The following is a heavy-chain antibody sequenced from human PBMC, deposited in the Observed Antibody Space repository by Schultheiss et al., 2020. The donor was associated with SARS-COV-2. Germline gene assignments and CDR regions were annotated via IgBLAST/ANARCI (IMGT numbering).Heavy chain of an antibody. CDR1: GYTFTSYG. CDR2: ISAYNGNT. V-gene: IGHV1-18*01. Sequence: ASVKVSCKASGYTFTSYGISWVRQAPGQGLEWMGWISAYNGNTNYAQKLQGRVTMTTDTSTSTAYMELRSLRSDDTAVYYCAWFDIVVVPAAIRGYYYYGMDVWGQGTTVTVSS. J-gene: IGHJ6*02. CDR3: AWFDIVVVPAAIRGYYYYGMDV. D-gene: IGHD2-2*02.